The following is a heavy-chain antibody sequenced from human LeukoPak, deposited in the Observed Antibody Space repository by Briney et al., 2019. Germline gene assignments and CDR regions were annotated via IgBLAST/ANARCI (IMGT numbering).Heavy chain of an antibody. Sequence: SETLSLTCTVSGASVSSGSLYWSWIRQPPGKGLEWIGNIHYGGSTNHNPSLKSRVTISVDTSKNQFSLNLRSVTPGDTAVYYCATDSGSYYPDWGQGTLVTVSS. D-gene: IGHD1-26*01. CDR2: IHYGGST. CDR1: GASVSSGSLY. J-gene: IGHJ4*02. CDR3: ATDSGSYYPD. V-gene: IGHV4-61*01.